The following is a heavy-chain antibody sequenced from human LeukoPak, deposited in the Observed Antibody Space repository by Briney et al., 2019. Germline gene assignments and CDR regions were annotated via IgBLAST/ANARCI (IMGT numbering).Heavy chain of an antibody. J-gene: IGHJ3*02. Sequence: SETLSLTCTVSGGSISSGGYYWGWIRQHPGKGLEGLGYIYYSGSTYYSPSLKSRLTISVDTSKNQFSLKLTSVTAAGTALYYCARRAGSTSGDAFDIWGQGTMVAVSS. D-gene: IGHD2-2*01. CDR2: IYYSGST. V-gene: IGHV4-31*03. CDR1: GGSISSGGYY. CDR3: ARRAGSTSGDAFDI.